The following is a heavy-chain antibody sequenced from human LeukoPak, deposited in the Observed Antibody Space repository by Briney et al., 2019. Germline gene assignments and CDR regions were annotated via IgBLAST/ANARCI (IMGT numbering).Heavy chain of an antibody. V-gene: IGHV3-23*01. Sequence: GGSQRLSCAASGFTFSSYAMTWVRQAPGKGLEWVSAISGSGGSTYYADSVKGRFTISRDNSKNTLYLQMNSLRAEDTAIYYCAKGEYSSGWYDYWGQGTLVTVSS. J-gene: IGHJ4*02. CDR3: AKGEYSSGWYDY. CDR1: GFTFSSYA. D-gene: IGHD6-19*01. CDR2: ISGSGGST.